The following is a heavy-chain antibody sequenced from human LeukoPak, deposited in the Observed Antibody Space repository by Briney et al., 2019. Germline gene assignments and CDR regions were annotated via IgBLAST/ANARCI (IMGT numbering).Heavy chain of an antibody. CDR2: IKQDGSEK. CDR3: AGVDGIVVAPDDAFDV. J-gene: IGHJ3*01. D-gene: IGHD6-19*01. V-gene: IGHV3-7*03. CDR1: GFTLSTYW. Sequence: PGGSLRLSCAASGFTLSTYWMSWVRQAPGKGLEWLARIKQDGSEKYYVDSVKGRFNISRDNAKNSLYLQMNSLGVEARAVYYCAGVDGIVVAPDDAFDVSGDGTLV.